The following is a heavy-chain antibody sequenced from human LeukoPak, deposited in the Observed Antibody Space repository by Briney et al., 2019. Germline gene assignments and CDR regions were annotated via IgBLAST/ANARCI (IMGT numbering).Heavy chain of an antibody. Sequence: PSETLSLTCTVSGGSIRSSSYYWGWIRQPPGKGLEWIGSIYYSGSTYYSPSLKSRVTISVDTSKNQFSLKLSSVTAADTAVYYCARHRKDGRYSHAFDIWGQGTMVTVSS. V-gene: IGHV4-39*01. CDR2: IYYSGST. CDR1: GGSIRSSSYY. CDR3: ARHRKDGRYSHAFDI. D-gene: IGHD5-18*01. J-gene: IGHJ3*02.